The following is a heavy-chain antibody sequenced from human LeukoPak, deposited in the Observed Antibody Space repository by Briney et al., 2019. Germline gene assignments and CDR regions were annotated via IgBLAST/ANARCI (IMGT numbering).Heavy chain of an antibody. CDR3: ARGLTTVTTFNWFDP. CDR1: GFTFSSYA. CDR2: INHSGST. Sequence: GSLRLSCAASGFTFSSYAMSWIRQPPGKGLEWIGEINHSGSTNYNPSLKSRVTISVDTSKNQFSLKLSSVTAADTAVYSCARGLTTVTTFNWFDPWGQGTLVAVSS. J-gene: IGHJ5*02. V-gene: IGHV4-34*01. D-gene: IGHD4-17*01.